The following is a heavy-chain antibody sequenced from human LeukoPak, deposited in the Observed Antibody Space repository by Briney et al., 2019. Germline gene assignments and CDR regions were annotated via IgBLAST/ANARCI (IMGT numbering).Heavy chain of an antibody. D-gene: IGHD3-16*02. CDR1: EGTFSSYA. CDR2: IIPIFGTA. Sequence: SVKVSCKASEGTFSSYAISWVRQAPGQGLEWRGGIIPIFGTANYAQKFQGRVTITADESTSTAYMELSSLRSEDTAVYHCARGSYVWGSYRYLDYWGQGTLVTVSS. V-gene: IGHV1-69*13. CDR3: ARGSYVWGSYRYLDY. J-gene: IGHJ4*02.